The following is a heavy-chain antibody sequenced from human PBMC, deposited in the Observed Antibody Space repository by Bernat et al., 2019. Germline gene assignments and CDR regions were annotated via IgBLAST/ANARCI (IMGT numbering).Heavy chain of an antibody. CDR3: ARGGLRGAY. D-gene: IGHD5-12*01. J-gene: IGHJ4*02. CDR1: GGSISSYY. V-gene: IGHV4-59*01. CDR2: IYYSGST. Sequence: QVQLQESGPGLVKPSETLSLTCTVSGGSISSYYWSWIRQPPGKGLEWSGYIYYSGSTNYNPALKSRVTISVDTSKNQFSLNLSSVTAADTAVYYCARGGLRGAYWGQGTLVTVSS.